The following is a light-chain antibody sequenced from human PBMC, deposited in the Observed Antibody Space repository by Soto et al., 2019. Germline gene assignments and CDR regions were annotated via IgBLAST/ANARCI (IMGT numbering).Light chain of an antibody. CDR2: INN. CDR1: SSNIGSNT. CDR3: AAWDDILNGDV. Sequence: QPVRAESRSASGPPGQRVTISYSGGSSNIGSNTVNWYQHLPGTAPKLLIYINNQRPSGVPDRFSGSKSGTSASLAISGLQSGDEADYYCAAWDDILNGDVFGTGTKVTVL. V-gene: IGLV1-44*01. J-gene: IGLJ1*01.